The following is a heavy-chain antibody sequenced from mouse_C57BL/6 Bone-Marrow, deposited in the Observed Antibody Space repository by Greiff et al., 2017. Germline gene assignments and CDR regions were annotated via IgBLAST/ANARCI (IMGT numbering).Heavy chain of an antibody. J-gene: IGHJ3*01. D-gene: IGHD2-12*01. CDR2: IDPSDSYT. CDR3: ASSYSPRGFAY. V-gene: IGHV1-50*01. Sequence: VQLQQPGAELVKPGASVKLSCKASGYTFTSYWMQWVKQRPGQGLEWIGEIDPSDSYTNYNQKFKGKATLTVDTSSSTAYMQLSSLTSEDSAVYYCASSYSPRGFAYWGQGTLVTVSA. CDR1: GYTFTSYW.